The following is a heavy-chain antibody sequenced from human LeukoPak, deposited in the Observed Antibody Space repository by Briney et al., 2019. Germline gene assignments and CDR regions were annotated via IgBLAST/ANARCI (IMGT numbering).Heavy chain of an antibody. CDR1: GFTFSSYA. J-gene: IGHJ4*02. CDR2: ISYDGSNK. Sequence: PGGSLRLSCAASGFTFSSYAMHWVRQAPGKGLEWVAVISYDGSNKYYADSVKGRFTISRDNSKNTLYLQMNSLRAEDTAVYYCARANEYSSSSWGFDYWGQGTLVTVSS. V-gene: IGHV3-30*04. CDR3: ARANEYSSSSWGFDY. D-gene: IGHD6-6*01.